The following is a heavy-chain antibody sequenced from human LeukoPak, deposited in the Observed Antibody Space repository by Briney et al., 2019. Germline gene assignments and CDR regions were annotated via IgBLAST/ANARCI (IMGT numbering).Heavy chain of an antibody. J-gene: IGHJ6*03. CDR1: GFTFSSYS. V-gene: IGHV3-21*01. CDR3: ARAGAAYYYYMDV. CDR2: ITSSNNYI. Sequence: GGSLRLSCAASGFTFSSYSMNWVRQAPGKGLEWVSSITSSNNYIYYGDSVKGRFTISRDDAKNSLFLQMNSLRAEDTAVYYCARAGAAYYYYMDVWGKGTTVTVSS. D-gene: IGHD1-14*01.